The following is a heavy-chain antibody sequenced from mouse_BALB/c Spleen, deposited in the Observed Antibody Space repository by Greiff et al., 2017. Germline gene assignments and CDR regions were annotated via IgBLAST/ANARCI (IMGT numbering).Heavy chain of an antibody. CDR2: ISYSGST. V-gene: IGHV3-2*02. J-gene: IGHJ2*01. Sequence: EVKLQESGPGLVKPSQSLSLTCTVTGYSITSDYAWNWIRQFPGNKLEWMGYISYSGSTSYNPSLKSRISITRDTSKNQFFLQLNSVTTEDTATYYCARLEDYFDYWGQGTTLTVSS. CDR3: ARLEDYFDY. CDR1: GYSITSDYA.